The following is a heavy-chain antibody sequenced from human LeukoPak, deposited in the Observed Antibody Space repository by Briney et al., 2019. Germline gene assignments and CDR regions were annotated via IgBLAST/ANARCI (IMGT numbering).Heavy chain of an antibody. D-gene: IGHD5-12*01. J-gene: IGHJ4*02. V-gene: IGHV3-11*01. CDR2: ITSSGDDI. Sequence: GGSLRLSCAASGFTFSDYYMSWIRQAPGKGLEWVAYITSSGDDIYYADSVKGRFTISRDNAKNALFLRMSSLRVEGTATYYCASDIVATSGDFWGQGTLVSVSS. CDR1: GFTFSDYY. CDR3: ASDIVATSGDF.